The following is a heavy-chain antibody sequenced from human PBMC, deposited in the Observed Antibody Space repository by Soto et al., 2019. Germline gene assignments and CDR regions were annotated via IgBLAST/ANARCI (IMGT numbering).Heavy chain of an antibody. CDR3: AKDLVGSNADYYDY. CDR1: GITLSSSW. CDR2: IGRDGSET. D-gene: IGHD2-15*01. J-gene: IGHJ4*02. V-gene: IGHV3-7*05. Sequence: PGGSLRLSCAASGITLSSSWMTWVRQAPGRGLEWVANIGRDGSETQYVDSVKGRFTISRENSKNTLYLQMNSLRAEDAAVYYCAKDLVGSNADYYDYWGQGTLVTVSS.